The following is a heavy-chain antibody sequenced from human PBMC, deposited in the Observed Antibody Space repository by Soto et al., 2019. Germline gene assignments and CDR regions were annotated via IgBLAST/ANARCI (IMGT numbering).Heavy chain of an antibody. CDR2: ISIGISYI. J-gene: IGHJ4*02. CDR1: RFTFTNYD. Sequence: PWGSLRLSCAASRFTFTNYDMNWVRQAPGKGLEWVSSISIGISYIYYADSVRGRFTISRDNAKNTLDLQMNNLRADDTAVYYCARLGDFFGSRGHFEYWGQGNMVNVSA. V-gene: IGHV3-21*01. D-gene: IGHD3-10*01. CDR3: ARLGDFFGSRGHFEY.